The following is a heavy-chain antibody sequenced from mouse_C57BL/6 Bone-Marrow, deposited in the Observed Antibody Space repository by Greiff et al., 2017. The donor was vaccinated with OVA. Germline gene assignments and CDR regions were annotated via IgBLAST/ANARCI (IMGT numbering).Heavy chain of an antibody. V-gene: IGHV14-4*01. CDR1: GFNIKDDY. Sequence: EVQGVESGAELVRPGASVKLSCTASGFNIKDDYMHWVKQRPEQGLEWIGWIDPENGDTEYASKFQGKATITADTSSNTAYLQLSSLTSEDTAVYYCTTPCDYWGQGTTLTVSS. CDR2: IDPENGDT. J-gene: IGHJ2*01. CDR3: TTPCDY.